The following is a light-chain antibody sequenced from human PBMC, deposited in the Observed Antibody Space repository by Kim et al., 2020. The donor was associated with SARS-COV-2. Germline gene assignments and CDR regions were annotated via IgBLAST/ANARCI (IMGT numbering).Light chain of an antibody. CDR1: KLGDKY. CDR3: QAWDSSTHNYV. V-gene: IGLV3-1*01. CDR2: QDT. Sequence: PGQPASITGSGYKLGDKYVSWYQQKPDQSPVVVIYQDTQRPSGIPERFSGSNSGNTATLNISETQAMDEADYYCQAWDSSTHNYVFGAGTKVTVL. J-gene: IGLJ1*01.